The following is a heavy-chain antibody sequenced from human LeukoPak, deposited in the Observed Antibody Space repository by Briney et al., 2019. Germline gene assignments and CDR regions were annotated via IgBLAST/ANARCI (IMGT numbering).Heavy chain of an antibody. CDR1: GFTFSSYA. J-gene: IGHJ5*02. V-gene: IGHV3-30-3*01. Sequence: GRSLGLSCAASGFTFSSYAMHWVRQAPGKGLEWVAVISYDGSNKYYADSVKGRFTISRDNSKNTLYLQMNSLRAEDTAVYYCAKGIFIAAAGDVGFDPWGQGTLVTVSS. D-gene: IGHD6-13*01. CDR3: AKGIFIAAAGDVGFDP. CDR2: ISYDGSNK.